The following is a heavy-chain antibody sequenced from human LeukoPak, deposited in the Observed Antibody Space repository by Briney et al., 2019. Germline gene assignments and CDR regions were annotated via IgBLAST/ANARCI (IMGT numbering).Heavy chain of an antibody. CDR2: INPSDGAT. CDR3: ARGQEGGLSGSWGGLFASYYTYYYMDV. D-gene: IGHD1-26*01. Sequence: ASVKVSCKASGYTFTMYYIHWVRQAPGQGLEWMGMINPSDGATTYAQRFQGRVTMTRDMSTTTVYMDLRSLRSEDTAVYFCARGQEGGLSGSWGGLFASYYTYYYMDVWGRGTTVTVSS. CDR1: GYTFTMYY. V-gene: IGHV1-46*01. J-gene: IGHJ6*03.